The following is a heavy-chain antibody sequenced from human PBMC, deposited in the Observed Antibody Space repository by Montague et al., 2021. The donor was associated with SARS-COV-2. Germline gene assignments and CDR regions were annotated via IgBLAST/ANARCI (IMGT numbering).Heavy chain of an antibody. CDR2: IYSGGSST. CDR1: GFPFSSYA. V-gene: IGHV3-23*03. Sequence: SLRLSCAASGFPFSSYAMSWVRQAPGKGLEWVSVIYSGGSSTYYADSVKGRFTISRDNSMNTLYLQMNSLRAEDTAVYYCAKSRGIRYDSSGYYYPLDYWGQGTLVTVSS. D-gene: IGHD3-22*01. CDR3: AKSRGIRYDSSGYYYPLDY. J-gene: IGHJ4*02.